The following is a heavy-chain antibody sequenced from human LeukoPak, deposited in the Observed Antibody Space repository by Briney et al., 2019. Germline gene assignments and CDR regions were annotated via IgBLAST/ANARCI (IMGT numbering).Heavy chain of an antibody. CDR1: GGSISSYY. V-gene: IGHV4-59*01. CDR3: ARGFIAAAGWIDP. J-gene: IGHJ5*02. Sequence: SGTLSLTCTVSGGSISSYYWSWIRQPPGKGLEWIGYIYYSGSTNYNPSLKSRVTISVDTSKNQFSLKLSSVTAADTAVYYCARGFIAAAGWIDPWGEGTLVTVST. CDR2: IYYSGST. D-gene: IGHD6-13*01.